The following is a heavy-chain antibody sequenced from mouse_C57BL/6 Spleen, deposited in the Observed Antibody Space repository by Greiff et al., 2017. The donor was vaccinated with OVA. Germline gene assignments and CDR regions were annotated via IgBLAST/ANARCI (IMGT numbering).Heavy chain of an antibody. Sequence: EVQVVESGGGLVKPGGSLKLSCAASGFTFSDYGMHWVRQAPEKGLVWVAYISSGSSTIYYADTVKGRFTISRDNAKNTLFLQMTSLRSEDTAVYYCARFGPYHGGFDVWGTGTTVTVSS. V-gene: IGHV5-17*01. CDR1: GFTFSDYG. D-gene: IGHD2-10*01. J-gene: IGHJ1*03. CDR3: ARFGPYHGGFDV. CDR2: ISSGSSTI.